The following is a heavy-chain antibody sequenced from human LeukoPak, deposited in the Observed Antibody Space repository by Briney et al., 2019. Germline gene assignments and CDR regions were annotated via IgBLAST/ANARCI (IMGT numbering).Heavy chain of an antibody. Sequence: GGSLRLSCAASGFTFSGSAMHWVRQASGKGLEWVGRIRSKANSYATAYAASMKGRFTISRDDSKNTAYLQMNSLKTEDTAVCYCTRLNSLDAFDIWGQGTMVTVSS. D-gene: IGHD4-23*01. V-gene: IGHV3-73*01. CDR2: IRSKANSYAT. CDR3: TRLNSLDAFDI. CDR1: GFTFSGSA. J-gene: IGHJ3*02.